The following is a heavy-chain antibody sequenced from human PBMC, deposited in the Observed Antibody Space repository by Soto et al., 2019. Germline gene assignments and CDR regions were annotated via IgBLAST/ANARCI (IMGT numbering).Heavy chain of an antibody. Sequence: QAHLVQSGPEVKKPGASVKVSCKGSGYIFTSYGIAWVRQAPGQGLEWLGWISAHNGKTEYAQKFQGRVTVTRDTSPRTAYLELRSLRSDDTALYYCARGRYGDYWGQGALVTVSS. CDR1: GYIFTSYG. CDR3: ARGRYGDY. CDR2: ISAHNGKT. D-gene: IGHD4-17*01. V-gene: IGHV1-18*01. J-gene: IGHJ4*02.